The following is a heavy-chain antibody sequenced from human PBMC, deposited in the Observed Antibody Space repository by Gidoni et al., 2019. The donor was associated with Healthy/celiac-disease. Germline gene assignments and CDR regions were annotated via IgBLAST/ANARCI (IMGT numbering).Heavy chain of an antibody. J-gene: IGHJ4*02. V-gene: IGHV3-23*01. Sequence: EVQLLESGGGLVQHGGSLRPSCAASGFTFSSYAMSGVRKAPGKALEWVSVISGSGGSTYYADSVKGRFTISRDKSKNTLYLQMNSRRAEDTAVYYCAKNRPPEGSWGQGTLVTVSS. CDR1: GFTFSSYA. CDR2: ISGSGGST. D-gene: IGHD2-15*01. CDR3: AKNRPPEGS.